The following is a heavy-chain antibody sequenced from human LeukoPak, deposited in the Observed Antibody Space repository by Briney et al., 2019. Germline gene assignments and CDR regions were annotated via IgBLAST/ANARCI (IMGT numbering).Heavy chain of an antibody. V-gene: IGHV3-30*02. CDR2: IHYDGSSG. Sequence: PGGSLRLSCATSGFTFDTYGLHWVRQAPGKGLEWVGFIHYDGSSGYGHSIKGRFTISRDNSKNTMFLQMNSLTVEDTAVYYCAKPPPAIFEWSFYFDDWGQGTLVTVSS. J-gene: IGHJ4*02. D-gene: IGHD3-3*01. CDR1: GFTFDTYG. CDR3: AKPPPAIFEWSFYFDD.